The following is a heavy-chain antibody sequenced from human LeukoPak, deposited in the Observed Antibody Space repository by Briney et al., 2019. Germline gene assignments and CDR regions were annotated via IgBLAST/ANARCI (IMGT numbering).Heavy chain of an antibody. V-gene: IGHV4-59*08. J-gene: IGHJ2*01. Sequence: SETLSLTCTVSGGSISSHYWSWIRRPPGKGLQWIGNMYYSGTTNYNPSLKSRVTMSVDTSKNQFSLKLISVTAADTAVYYCAGHTDRTTKDVWGLGTLVTVSS. CDR1: GGSISSHY. D-gene: IGHD2/OR15-2a*01. CDR3: AGHTDRTTKDV. CDR2: MYYSGTT.